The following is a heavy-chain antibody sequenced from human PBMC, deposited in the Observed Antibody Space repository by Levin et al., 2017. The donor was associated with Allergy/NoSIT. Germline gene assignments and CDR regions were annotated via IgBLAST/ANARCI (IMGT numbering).Heavy chain of an antibody. V-gene: IGHV3-7*01. Sequence: PGGSLRLSCAASGFTFSSYWMNWVRQAPGEGLEWVANIKQDGREKYYVDSVKGRFTISRDNAKNSLYLQMNSLRGEDTAVYFCARGIAGRADFFDSWGQGTLVTVSS. CDR3: ARGIAGRADFFDS. CDR1: GFTFSSYW. D-gene: IGHD6-6*01. J-gene: IGHJ4*02. CDR2: IKQDGREK.